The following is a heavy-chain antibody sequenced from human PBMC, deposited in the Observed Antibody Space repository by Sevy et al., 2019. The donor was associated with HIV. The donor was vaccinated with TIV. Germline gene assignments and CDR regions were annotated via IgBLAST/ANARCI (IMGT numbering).Heavy chain of an antibody. CDR3: ARDFRGVIRWFYP. CDR1: GGSVSSGSYY. V-gene: IGHV4-61*01. J-gene: IGHJ5*02. D-gene: IGHD3-10*01. Sequence: SETLSLTCTVSGGSVSSGSYYWSWIRQPPGKGLEWIVYIYYSGSTNYNPSLKSRVTISVDTSKNQFSLKLSSVTAADTAVYYCARDFRGVIRWFYPWGQGTLVTVSS. CDR2: IYYSGST.